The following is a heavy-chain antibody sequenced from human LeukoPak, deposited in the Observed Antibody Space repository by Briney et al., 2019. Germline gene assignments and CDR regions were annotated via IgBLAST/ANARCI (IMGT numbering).Heavy chain of an antibody. CDR3: AKSTVKMAAAGDFDY. V-gene: IGHV3-23*01. Sequence: GGSLRLSCAASVFTFSNYAMSWVRLAPGRGLEWVSGIGTTGTSTYYADSVKGRFTISRDNSWNTLYLQMNSLRADDTAVYYCAKSTVKMAAAGDFDYWGQGTLVTVSS. J-gene: IGHJ4*02. CDR2: IGTTGTST. CDR1: VFTFSNYA. D-gene: IGHD6-13*01.